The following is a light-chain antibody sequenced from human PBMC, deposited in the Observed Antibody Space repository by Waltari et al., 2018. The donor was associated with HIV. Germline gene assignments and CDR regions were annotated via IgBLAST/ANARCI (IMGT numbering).Light chain of an antibody. CDR1: SSDIGNYNY. CDR2: EDN. J-gene: IGLJ2*01. CDR3: SSYTDSSVI. V-gene: IGLV2-14*01. Sequence: QSALTQPASVSGSPGQSITISCTGASSDIGNYNYVSWYQHHPGIAPKLIIYEDNNRPSVVSNRFSGSKSGKTASLTISGLQAEDESDYYCSSYTDSSVIFGGGTKVTVL.